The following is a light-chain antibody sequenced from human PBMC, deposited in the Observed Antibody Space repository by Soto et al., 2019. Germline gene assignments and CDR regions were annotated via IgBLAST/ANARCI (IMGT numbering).Light chain of an antibody. CDR3: QQYNNWPSWT. V-gene: IGKV3D-15*01. CDR2: LAS. J-gene: IGKJ1*01. Sequence: EIVLTQSPATLSSFPGDRVTLSCRASQAVNTRLAWYQHKPGQAPRLLIYLASNRAAGVPARFSGSGSGTEFTLTISSLQSEDFAVYYCQQYNNWPSWTFGQGTKVDIK. CDR1: QAVNTR.